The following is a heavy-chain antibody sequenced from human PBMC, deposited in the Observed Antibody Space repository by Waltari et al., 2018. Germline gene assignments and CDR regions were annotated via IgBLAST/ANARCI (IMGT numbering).Heavy chain of an antibody. CDR1: GGSISSGSYF. Sequence: QVQLQESGPGLVKPSQPLSPPCTVSGGSISSGSYFCSWLRRPAGKGLEGMGRIYTTGSTNYNPSFNSRVTISVDTSKNQFSLNLRSVTAADTAVYYCARDLGLDYGSGNYYRNWFDPWGQGTLVTVSS. CDR3: ARDLGLDYGSGNYYRNWFDP. D-gene: IGHD3-10*01. V-gene: IGHV4-61*02. J-gene: IGHJ5*02. CDR2: IYTTGST.